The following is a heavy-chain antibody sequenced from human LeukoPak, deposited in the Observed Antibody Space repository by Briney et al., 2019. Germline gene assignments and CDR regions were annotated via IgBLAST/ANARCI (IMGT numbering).Heavy chain of an antibody. D-gene: IGHD2-2*01. CDR2: INTNTGSP. CDR1: GYTFTTYA. V-gene: IGHV7-4-1*02. Sequence: ASVKVSCEASGYTFTTYALNWVRQAPGQGLEWMGWINTNTGSPTYAQGFTGRFVFSLDTSVSTAYLQISSLKAEDTAVYYCARGIVIIPTAINAGDYWGQGTLVTVSS. CDR3: ARGIVIIPTAINAGDY. J-gene: IGHJ4*02.